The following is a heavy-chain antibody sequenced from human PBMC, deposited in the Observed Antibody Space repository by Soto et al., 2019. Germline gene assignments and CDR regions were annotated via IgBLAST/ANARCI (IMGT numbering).Heavy chain of an antibody. V-gene: IGHV3-7*01. J-gene: IGHJ4*02. Sequence: GGSLRLSCAASGFTFSSYWMSWVRQAPGKGLERVANIKKDGSENYYVDYVQGRFTISRDYAKNSLYLKMNSLRAEDTAVYYCARTVPIYDSSGYYFDYWGQGTLVTVSS. CDR3: ARTVPIYDSSGYYFDY. CDR1: GFTFSSYW. D-gene: IGHD3-22*01. CDR2: IKKDGSEN.